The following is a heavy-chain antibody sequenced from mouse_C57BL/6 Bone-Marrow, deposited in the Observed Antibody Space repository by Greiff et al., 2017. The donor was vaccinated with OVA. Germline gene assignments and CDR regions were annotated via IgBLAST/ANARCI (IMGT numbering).Heavy chain of an antibody. J-gene: IGHJ3*01. CDR3: ARYGELSFAY. CDR1: GYTFTSYG. Sequence: VQVVESGAELARPGASVKLSCKASGYTFTSYGISWVKQRTGQGLEWIGEIYPRSGNTYYNEKFKGKATLTADKSSSTAYMELRSLTSEDSAVYFCARYGELSFAYWGQGTLVTVSA. D-gene: IGHD1-1*01. CDR2: IYPRSGNT. V-gene: IGHV1-81*01.